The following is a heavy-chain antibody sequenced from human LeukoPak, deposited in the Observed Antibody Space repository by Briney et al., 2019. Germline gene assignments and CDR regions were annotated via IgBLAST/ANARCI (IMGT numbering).Heavy chain of an antibody. CDR3: ARAPDCSTTSCYTLGWLDP. D-gene: IGHD2-2*02. CDR2: VNHSGTT. V-gene: IGHV4-34*01. J-gene: IGHJ5*02. CDR1: DGLFSGYY. Sequence: SETLSLTCAVYDGLFSGYYWSWIRQPPGMGLEWIGEVNHSGTTNYNPSLKSRVTISVDTSKSQFSLKLTSVTAADTAVYYCARAPDCSTTSCYTLGWLDPWGQGTLVTVSS.